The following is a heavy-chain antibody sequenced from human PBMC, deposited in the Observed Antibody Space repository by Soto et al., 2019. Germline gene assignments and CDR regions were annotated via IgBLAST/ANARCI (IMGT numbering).Heavy chain of an antibody. V-gene: IGHV1-18*01. CDR3: ARLAMVRGPTDY. Sequence: ASVKVSCKASGYTFTSYGISWVRQAPGQGLEWMGWISAYNGSTSYAQKLQGRVTMTTDTSTSTAYMELRSLRSDDTAVYYCARLAMVRGPTDYWGQGTLVTVSS. D-gene: IGHD3-10*01. CDR2: ISAYNGST. J-gene: IGHJ4*02. CDR1: GYTFTSYG.